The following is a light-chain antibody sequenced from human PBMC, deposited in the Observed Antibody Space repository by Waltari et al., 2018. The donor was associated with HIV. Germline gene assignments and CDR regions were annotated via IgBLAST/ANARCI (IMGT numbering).Light chain of an antibody. CDR1: SNNIGNQR. Sequence: QAGLTQPPSVSKGLRQTATLTCTANSNNIGNQRPTWLQQHQGHPPKLLSYRNNNRPSGISERLSASRSGNTASLTITGLQPEDEADYYCSAWDSSLSAWVFGGGTELTVL. CDR2: RNN. V-gene: IGLV10-54*01. CDR3: SAWDSSLSAWV. J-gene: IGLJ3*02.